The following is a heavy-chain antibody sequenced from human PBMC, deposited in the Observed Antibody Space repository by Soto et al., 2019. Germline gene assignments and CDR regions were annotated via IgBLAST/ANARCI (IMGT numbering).Heavy chain of an antibody. Sequence: GGSLRLSCAASGFTFSSYGMHWVRQAPGKGLEWVAVIWYDGSNKYYADSVKGRFTISRDNSKNTLYLQMNSLRAEDTAVYYCARGRGRIAEAGLNYYGGQGPLVNFSS. CDR3: ARGRGRIAEAGLNYY. D-gene: IGHD6-13*01. V-gene: IGHV3-33*01. J-gene: IGHJ4*02. CDR1: GFTFSSYG. CDR2: IWYDGSNK.